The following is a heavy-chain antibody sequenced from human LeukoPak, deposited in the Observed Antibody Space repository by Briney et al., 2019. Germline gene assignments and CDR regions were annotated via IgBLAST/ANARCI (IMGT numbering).Heavy chain of an antibody. CDR1: GGSFSGYY. CDR2: INHSGST. J-gene: IGHJ4*02. V-gene: IGHV4-34*01. D-gene: IGHD2-2*01. Sequence: KPSETLSLTCAVYGGSFSGYYWSWICQPPGKGLEWIGEINHSGSTNYNPSLKSRVTISVDTSKNQFSLKLSSVTAADTAVYYCARGARIVVVPAALNYFDYWGQGTLVTVSS. CDR3: ARGARIVVVPAALNYFDY.